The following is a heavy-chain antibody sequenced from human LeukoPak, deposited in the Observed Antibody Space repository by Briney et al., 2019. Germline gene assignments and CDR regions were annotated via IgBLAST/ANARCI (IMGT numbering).Heavy chain of an antibody. D-gene: IGHD2-21*02. V-gene: IGHV4-61*02. CDR2: VYSSGST. Sequence: SETLSLTCTVSGGSISSGGHYWSWIRQPAGKGLEWIGRVYSSGSTNYNPSLKSRVTMSVDTSKNQFSLKLSSVTAADTAVYYCARHYCGGDCYSRWYFDLWGHGTLVTVSS. J-gene: IGHJ2*01. CDR3: ARHYCGGDCYSRWYFDL. CDR1: GGSISSGGHY.